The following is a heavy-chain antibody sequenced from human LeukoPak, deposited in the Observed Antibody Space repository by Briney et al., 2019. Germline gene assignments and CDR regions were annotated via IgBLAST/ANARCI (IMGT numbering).Heavy chain of an antibody. CDR3: ASKIGYCSSVSCYLDY. D-gene: IGHD2-15*01. V-gene: IGHV3-23*01. J-gene: IGHJ4*02. CDR2: IRSSGGST. Sequence: GRSLRLSCAPSAFTFSSYDMTWARQAPGKGLGWVSAIRSSGGSTDYADSVKGRFTISRDNSKNILYLQMNSLRAEDTAVYYCASKIGYCSSVSCYLDYWGQGTLVTVSS. CDR1: AFTFSSYD.